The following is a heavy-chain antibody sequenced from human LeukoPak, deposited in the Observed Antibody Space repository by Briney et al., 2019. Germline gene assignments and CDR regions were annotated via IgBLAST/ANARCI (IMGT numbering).Heavy chain of an antibody. CDR2: IYTSGST. J-gene: IGHJ4*02. Sequence: SETLSLTCTVSGGSISSYYWSWIRQPPGKGLEWIGYIYTSGSTNYNPSLKSRVTISVDTSKNQFSLKLSSVTAAATAVYYCARHVYDILTGYSIPYFDYWGQGTLVTVSS. V-gene: IGHV4-4*09. CDR3: ARHVYDILTGYSIPYFDY. D-gene: IGHD3-9*01. CDR1: GGSISSYY.